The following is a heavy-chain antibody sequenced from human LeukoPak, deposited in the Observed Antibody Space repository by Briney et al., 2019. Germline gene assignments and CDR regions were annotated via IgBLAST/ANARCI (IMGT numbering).Heavy chain of an antibody. CDR3: AGYTKAALFYMDV. D-gene: IGHD6-13*01. CDR1: GGSFSGYY. J-gene: IGHJ6*03. V-gene: IGHV4-34*01. Sequence: PSETLSLTCAVYGGSFSGYYWSWIRQPPGKGLEWIGEINHSGSANYNPSLKSRVTISVDTSKNQFSLKLSSVTAADTAVYYCAGYTKAALFYMDVWGKGTTVTISS. CDR2: INHSGSA.